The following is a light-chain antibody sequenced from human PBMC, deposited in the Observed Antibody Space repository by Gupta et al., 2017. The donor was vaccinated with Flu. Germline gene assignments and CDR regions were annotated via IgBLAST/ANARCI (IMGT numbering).Light chain of an antibody. CDR1: QSTRSY. CDR2: GAS. CDR3: QQYFTSPLT. V-gene: IGKV3-20*01. Sequence: EIVLTQSPGTLSLSPGERATLSCRASQSTRSYLAWYQQKPGQPPRLLINGASSRATGIPDRFSGSGSGTDFTLTITRLEPEDSAVYYCQQYFTSPLTFGGGTRVEIK. J-gene: IGKJ4*01.